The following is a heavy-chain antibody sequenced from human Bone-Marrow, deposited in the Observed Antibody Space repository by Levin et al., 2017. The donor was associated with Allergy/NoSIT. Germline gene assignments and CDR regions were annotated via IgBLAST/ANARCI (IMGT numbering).Heavy chain of an antibody. J-gene: IGHJ3*02. D-gene: IGHD4-23*01. Sequence: ASVKVSCKASGYTFNRNGINWVRQAPGQGLEWMGWISAHNGNTNYAQKLQDRVTMTRDTFTSTVYIELRSLRSDDTAVYYEAGDKFWRNCGGAFDIWGQGTMVIVSA. CDR2: ISAHNGNT. V-gene: IGHV1-18*01. CDR3: AGDKFWRNCGGAFDI. CDR1: GYTFNRNG.